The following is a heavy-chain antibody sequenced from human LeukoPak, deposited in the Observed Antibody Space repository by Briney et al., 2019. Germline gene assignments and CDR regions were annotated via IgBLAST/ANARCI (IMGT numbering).Heavy chain of an antibody. CDR1: GYTLTSYG. CDR2: ISAYNGNT. Sequence: ASVKVSCKASGYTLTSYGISWVRQAPGQGLEWMGWISAYNGNTNYAQKLQGRVTMTTDTSTSTAYMELRSLRSDDTAVYYCASCSGGSCYSTEYFQHWGQGTLVTVSS. V-gene: IGHV1-18*01. D-gene: IGHD2-15*01. CDR3: ASCSGGSCYSTEYFQH. J-gene: IGHJ1*01.